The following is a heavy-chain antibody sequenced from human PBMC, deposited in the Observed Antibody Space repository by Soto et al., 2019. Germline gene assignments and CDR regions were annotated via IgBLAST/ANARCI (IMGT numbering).Heavy chain of an antibody. CDR1: GFSLSSYW. J-gene: IGHJ3*02. Sequence: EVQLEESGGDLVPPGGSLRLSCSASGFSLSSYWMTWVRQAPGKGLEWVANIHRDGSKQFYLDSVRGRFSIWRDNVRQALYLHMNSLRADDTALYYCARDVSPGTSSLYLDAFDIWGKGKMVTVSS. CDR3: ARDVSPGTSSLYLDAFDI. D-gene: IGHD6-13*01. CDR2: IHRDGSKQ. V-gene: IGHV3-7*05.